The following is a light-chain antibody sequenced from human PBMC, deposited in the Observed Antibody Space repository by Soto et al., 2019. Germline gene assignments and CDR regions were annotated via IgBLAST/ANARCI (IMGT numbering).Light chain of an antibody. CDR2: EVS. CDR3: SSCTSSSTRV. V-gene: IGLV2-14*03. J-gene: IGLJ1*01. CDR1: SSDVGAYDY. Sequence: QSVLTQPASVSGSPGQSSTISCTGTSSDVGAYDYVSWYQQHPDKAPKLMIYEVSNRPSGVSDRFSGSKSVNTATLTISGLQAEDEADYYCSSCTSSSTRVFGTGTKVTVL.